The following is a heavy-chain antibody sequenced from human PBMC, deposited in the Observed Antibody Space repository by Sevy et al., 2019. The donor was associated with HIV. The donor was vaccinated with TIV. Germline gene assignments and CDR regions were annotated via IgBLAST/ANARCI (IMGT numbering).Heavy chain of an antibody. J-gene: IGHJ4*02. V-gene: IGHV3-21*06. D-gene: IGHD5-12*01. Sequence: GGSLRLSCAASGFTFSSHTMNWVRQAPGKGLEWVSSISSGSTYIYYADSVKGRFTISRDNAKNLLYMQMNSLRVEDTAVYYCAASGYSGYDYPRWGQGTLVTVSS. CDR1: GFTFSSHT. CDR2: ISSGSTYI. CDR3: AASGYSGYDYPR.